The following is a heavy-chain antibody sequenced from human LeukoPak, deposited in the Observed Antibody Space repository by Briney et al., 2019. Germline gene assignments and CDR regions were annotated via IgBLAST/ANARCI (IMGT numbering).Heavy chain of an antibody. J-gene: IGHJ4*02. D-gene: IGHD2-2*01. CDR2: IKQDGSEK. CDR3: AREGIVVVPAAIPFDY. CDR1: GFTFSTYS. V-gene: IGHV3-7*01. Sequence: GGSLRLSCAASGFTFSTYSMNWVRQAPGKGLEWVANIKQDGSEKYYVDSVKGRFTISRDNAKNSLYLQMNSLRAEDTAVYYCAREGIVVVPAAIPFDYWGQGTLVTVSS.